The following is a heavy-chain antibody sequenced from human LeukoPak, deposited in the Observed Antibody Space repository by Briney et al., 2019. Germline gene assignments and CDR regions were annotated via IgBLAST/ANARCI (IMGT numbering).Heavy chain of an antibody. CDR2: IKQGGSEK. J-gene: IGHJ4*02. D-gene: IGHD4/OR15-4a*01. CDR1: VFTFSSHW. CDR3: ARGPSYGDRSDFLDY. Sequence: GGSLRLSCAASVFTFSSHWMSYVRQAPGKGLEWVADIKQGGSEKYYVDSVKGRFTISRDNGKNSLYLQMNSLRAEDTAVYYCARGPSYGDRSDFLDYWGQGTLVTVSS. V-gene: IGHV3-7*01.